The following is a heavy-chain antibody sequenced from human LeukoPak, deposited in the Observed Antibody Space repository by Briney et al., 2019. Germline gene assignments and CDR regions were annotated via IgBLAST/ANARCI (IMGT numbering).Heavy chain of an antibody. Sequence: GGSLRLSCAASGFTFTTYWMHWVRQAPGKGLVWVSHINSDGSITSYADSVKGRFTTSRDNAKNTLYLQMNSLRAEDTAVYYCARDAAGTANAVWGQGTTVTVSS. V-gene: IGHV3-74*01. CDR3: ARDAAGTANAV. CDR1: GFTFTTYW. CDR2: INSDGSIT. J-gene: IGHJ6*02. D-gene: IGHD6-13*01.